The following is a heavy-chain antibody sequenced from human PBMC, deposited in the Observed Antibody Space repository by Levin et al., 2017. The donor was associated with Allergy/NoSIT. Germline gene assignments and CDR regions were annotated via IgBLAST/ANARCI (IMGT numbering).Heavy chain of an antibody. V-gene: IGHV4-34*01. J-gene: IGHJ4*02. CDR2: INHSGST. CDR1: GGSFSGYY. CDR3: ARGTSEWLQGFDY. Sequence: SQTLSLTCAVYGGSFSGYYWSWIRQPPGKGLEWIGEINHSGSTNYNPSLKSRVTISVDTSKNQFSLKLSSVTAADTAVYYCARGTSEWLQGFDYWGQGTLVTVSS. D-gene: IGHD5-12*01.